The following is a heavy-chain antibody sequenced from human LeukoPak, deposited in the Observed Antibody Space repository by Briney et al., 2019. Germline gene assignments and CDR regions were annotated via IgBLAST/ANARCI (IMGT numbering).Heavy chain of an antibody. CDR3: ASGDDSSGYYYAN. V-gene: IGHV3-30*03. Sequence: GGSLRLSCAASGFTFSSYGMHWVRQAPGKGLEWVAVISYDGSNKYYADSVKGRFTISRDNSKNTLYLQMNSLRAEDTAVYYCASGDDSSGYYYANWGQGTLVTVSS. CDR2: ISYDGSNK. J-gene: IGHJ4*02. CDR1: GFTFSSYG. D-gene: IGHD3-22*01.